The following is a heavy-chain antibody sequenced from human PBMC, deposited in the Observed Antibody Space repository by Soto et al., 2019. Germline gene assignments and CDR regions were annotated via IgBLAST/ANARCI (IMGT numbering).Heavy chain of an antibody. CDR1: GFTFSSYA. Sequence: PGGSLRLSCAASGFTFSSYAMSWVRQAPGKGLEWVSGIDGSGRNTHYADSVKGRFTISRDNSKNTLSVQMNGLRVEDTALYYCAKDGGSVCSGGTCYFQPPDYWGQGTLVTVSS. CDR3: AKDGGSVCSGGTCYFQPPDY. CDR2: IDGSGRNT. V-gene: IGHV3-23*01. D-gene: IGHD2-15*01. J-gene: IGHJ4*02.